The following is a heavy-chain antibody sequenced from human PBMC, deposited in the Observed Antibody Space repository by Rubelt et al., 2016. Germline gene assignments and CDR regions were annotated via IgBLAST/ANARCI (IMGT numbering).Heavy chain of an antibody. CDR3: ARGYNDGPQYDF. V-gene: IGHV4-34*01. CDR2: SNDSGST. CDR1: GGSFDGYH. D-gene: IGHD5-18*01. J-gene: IGHJ4*02. Sequence: QVQLQQWGAGLLKPSETLSLTCIVYGGSFDGYHWTWIRQPPGKGLEWIGDSNDSGSTNYNPSLKSRVTISVDTFTNQSSLELSDVTAADAAVYDCARGYNDGPQYDFWGQGTLVTVSS.